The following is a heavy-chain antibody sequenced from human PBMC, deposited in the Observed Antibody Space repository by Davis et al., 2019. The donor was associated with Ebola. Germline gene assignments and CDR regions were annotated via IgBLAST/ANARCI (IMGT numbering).Heavy chain of an antibody. Sequence: SETLSLTCAVSGGSISSSNWWSWIRQPPGKGLEWIGEINHSGSTNYNPSLKSRVTISVDTSKNQFSLKLSSVTAADTAVYYCARDIPVLLWFGELLSPDYYYYGMDVWGQGTTVTVSS. D-gene: IGHD3-10*01. CDR2: INHSGST. CDR3: ARDIPVLLWFGELLSPDYYYYGMDV. CDR1: GGSISSSNW. V-gene: IGHV4-4*02. J-gene: IGHJ6*02.